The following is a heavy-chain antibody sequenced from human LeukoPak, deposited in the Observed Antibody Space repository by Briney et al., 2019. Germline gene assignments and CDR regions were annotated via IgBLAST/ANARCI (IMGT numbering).Heavy chain of an antibody. CDR2: INHSGST. Sequence: SETLSLTCAVYGGSFSGYYWSWIRQPPGKGLEWIGEINHSGSTNYNPSLKSRVTISVDTSKNQFSLKLSSVTAADTAVYYCARGRWAASDYWGQGTLDTVSS. D-gene: IGHD2-15*01. V-gene: IGHV4-34*01. CDR1: GGSFSGYY. J-gene: IGHJ4*02. CDR3: ARGRWAASDY.